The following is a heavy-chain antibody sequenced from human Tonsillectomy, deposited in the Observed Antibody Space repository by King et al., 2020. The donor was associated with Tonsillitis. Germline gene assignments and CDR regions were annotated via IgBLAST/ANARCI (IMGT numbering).Heavy chain of an antibody. CDR3: ARDDTDRYTMVRGAPHGMDV. J-gene: IGHJ6*02. V-gene: IGHV3-48*01. CDR1: GFTFSSYN. D-gene: IGHD3-10*01. Sequence: EQLVQSGGGLVQPGGSLRLSCAASGFTFSSYNMNWVRQAPGKGLEWVSYISGSSSNIYYADSVKGRFTISRDNAKNSLYLQMNSLRAEDTAVYYCARDDTDRYTMVRGAPHGMDVWGQGTTVTVSS. CDR2: ISGSSSNI.